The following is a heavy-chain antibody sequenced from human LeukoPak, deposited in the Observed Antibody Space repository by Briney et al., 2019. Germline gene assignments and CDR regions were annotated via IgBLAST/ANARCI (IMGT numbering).Heavy chain of an antibody. V-gene: IGHV1-2*02. CDR1: GYTFTGYY. CDR2: INPNSGGT. Sequence: SVTVSCKASGYTFTGYYMHWVRQAPGQGLEWMGWINPNSGGTNYAQKFQGRVTMTRDTSISTAYMELSRLRSDDTAVYYCARVRRYSYDYGGLDYWGQGTPVTVSS. CDR3: ARVRRYSYDYGGLDY. J-gene: IGHJ4*02. D-gene: IGHD5-18*01.